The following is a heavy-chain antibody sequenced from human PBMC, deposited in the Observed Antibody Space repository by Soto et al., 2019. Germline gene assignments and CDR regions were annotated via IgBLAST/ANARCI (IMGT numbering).Heavy chain of an antibody. CDR2: IGPYNGNT. D-gene: IGHD2-15*01. J-gene: IGHJ2*01. CDR1: GYTFSNYG. CDR3: ARFYCSIGSCYTCWHSDL. V-gene: IGHV1-18*01. Sequence: QVQLVQSGPEVKKPGASVKVSCQASGYTFSNYGISWVRQAPGQGLEWMGWIGPYNGNTDYAQNFQGRVTMTRDTPTNTANRELRSLRSDDTALYYWARFYCSIGSCYTCWHSDLWGRGALLTVSS.